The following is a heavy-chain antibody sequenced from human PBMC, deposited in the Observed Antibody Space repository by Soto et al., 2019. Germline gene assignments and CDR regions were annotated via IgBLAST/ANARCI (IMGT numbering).Heavy chain of an antibody. J-gene: IGHJ4*02. D-gene: IGHD6-13*01. V-gene: IGHV3-33*01. Sequence: QVQLVESGGGVVQPGRSLRLSCAASGFTFSSYGMHWVRQAPGKGLEWVAVIWYDGSNKYYADSVKGRFTISRDNSKNMLYLQMNSLRAEDTAVYYCARDAVGDSSSWYLGLLFWGQGTLVTVSS. CDR2: IWYDGSNK. CDR1: GFTFSSYG. CDR3: ARDAVGDSSSWYLGLLF.